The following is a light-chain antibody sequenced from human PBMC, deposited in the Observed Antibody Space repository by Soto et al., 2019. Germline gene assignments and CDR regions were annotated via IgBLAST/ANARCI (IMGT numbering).Light chain of an antibody. Sequence: EIVLTQSPGTLSLSPGERATLSCRASQSVSNNYLAWYQQKPGQAPRLLIYGASRRATGIPDRFSGSGSGTDFTLTISRLEPQDFAVYSGQLYGSSPLAFGGGTKVEIK. CDR2: GAS. CDR1: QSVSNNY. CDR3: QLYGSSPLA. J-gene: IGKJ4*01. V-gene: IGKV3-20*01.